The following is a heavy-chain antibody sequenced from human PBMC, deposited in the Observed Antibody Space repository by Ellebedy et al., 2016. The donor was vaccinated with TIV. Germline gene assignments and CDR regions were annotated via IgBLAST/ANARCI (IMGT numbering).Heavy chain of an antibody. J-gene: IGHJ4*02. D-gene: IGHD6-19*01. CDR1: GGSVSSGIYY. CDR2: IDWDDDK. CDR3: ARTVGSGWNPFDY. Sequence: TLSLTCTVSGGSVSSGIYYWSWIRQPPGKALEWLARIDWDDDKYYSTSLKTRLTISKDTSKNQVVLTMTNMDPVDTATYYCARTVGSGWNPFDYWGQGTLVTVSS. V-gene: IGHV2-70*11.